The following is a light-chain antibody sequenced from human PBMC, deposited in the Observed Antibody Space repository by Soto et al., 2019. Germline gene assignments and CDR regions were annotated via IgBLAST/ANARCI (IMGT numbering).Light chain of an antibody. Sequence: EIVLTQSPGTLSLSPGERATLSCRATQSVSSSYIAWYQQKPGQAPRLLIYGASSRATGIPDRFSGSGSGTDFTLTISRLEPEDFAVYYCQRYGGSLYTFGQGTKLELK. CDR2: GAS. V-gene: IGKV3-20*01. J-gene: IGKJ2*01. CDR3: QRYGGSLYT. CDR1: QSVSSSY.